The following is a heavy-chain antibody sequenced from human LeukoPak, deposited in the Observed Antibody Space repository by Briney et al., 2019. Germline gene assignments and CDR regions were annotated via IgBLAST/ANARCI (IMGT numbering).Heavy chain of an antibody. CDR3: AREKYYYGSGSYYATRSGFDP. V-gene: IGHV1-8*01. CDR2: MNPNSGNT. Sequence: ASVTVSYKASGYTFTSYDIHWVRQAAGQGLEWMGWMNPNSGNTGYAQKFQGRVTMTRNTSISTAYMELSSLRSEDTAVYYCAREKYYYGSGSYYATRSGFDPWGQGTLVTVSS. D-gene: IGHD3-10*01. CDR1: GYTFTSYD. J-gene: IGHJ5*02.